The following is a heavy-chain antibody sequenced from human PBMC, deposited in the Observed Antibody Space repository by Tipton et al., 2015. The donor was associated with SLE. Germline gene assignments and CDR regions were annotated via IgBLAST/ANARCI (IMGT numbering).Heavy chain of an antibody. CDR3: AKDTLETYYFDS. V-gene: IGHV3-33*06. CDR1: GFTFSSYA. CDR2: IWSDGSNE. J-gene: IGHJ4*02. D-gene: IGHD1-1*01. Sequence: SLRLSCAASGFTFSSYAMHWVRQAPGKGLEWVAVIWSDGSNEYFADSVKGRFTIPRDNSNNILYLQMNSLRAEDTAVYYCAKDTLETYYFDSWGQGTLVTVSS.